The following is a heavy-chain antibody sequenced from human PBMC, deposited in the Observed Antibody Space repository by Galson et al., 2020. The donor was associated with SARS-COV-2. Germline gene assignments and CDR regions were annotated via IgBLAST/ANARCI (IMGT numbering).Heavy chain of an antibody. CDR3: RQFALGAVAIDY. V-gene: IGHV4-61*09. J-gene: IGHJ4*02. CDR1: GGSMNSSSYY. D-gene: IGHD6-19*01. CDR2: VFITGTT. Sequence: SETLSLTCTVSGGSMNSSSYYWNWIRQPAGKGLEWIGHVFITGTTNYNPSLKSRATISLDTSKNQFSLKLTSVTAADTAVYYCRQFALGAVAIDYWGQGTLVTVSS.